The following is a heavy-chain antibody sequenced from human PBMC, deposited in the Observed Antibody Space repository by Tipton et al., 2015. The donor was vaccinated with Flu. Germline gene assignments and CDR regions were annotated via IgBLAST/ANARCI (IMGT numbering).Heavy chain of an antibody. D-gene: IGHD6-19*01. CDR1: GGSITSGGAY. CDR3: AKVIPEYVAGLDY. V-gene: IGHV4-31*03. J-gene: IGHJ4*02. Sequence: TLSLTCSVSGGSITSGGAYWSWIRQRPGKGLEWIGCIFYSGSTYYNPSLGSRVTISVDTSKNQFSLKVNSVTAADTAVYYCAKVIPEYVAGLDYWGQGTLVTVSS. CDR2: IFYSGST.